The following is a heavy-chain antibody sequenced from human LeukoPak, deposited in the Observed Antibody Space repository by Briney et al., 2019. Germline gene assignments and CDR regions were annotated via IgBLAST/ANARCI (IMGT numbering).Heavy chain of an antibody. CDR2: INPNSGGT. D-gene: IGHD3-3*01. CDR3: ARGREDYDFWSGYYQYYYYYYYMDV. Sequence: GASVKVSCKASGYTFTGYYMHWVRQAPGQGLEWMGWINPNSGGTNYAQKFQGRVTMTRDTSISTAYMELRSLRSDDTAVYYCARGREDYDFWSGYYQYYYYYYYMDVWGKGTTVTVSS. V-gene: IGHV1-2*02. CDR1: GYTFTGYY. J-gene: IGHJ6*03.